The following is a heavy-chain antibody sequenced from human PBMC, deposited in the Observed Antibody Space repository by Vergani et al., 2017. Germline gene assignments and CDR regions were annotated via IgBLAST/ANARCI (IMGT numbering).Heavy chain of an antibody. Sequence: QMQLVQSGPEVKKPGTSVKVSCKASGFTFTSSAMQWVRQARGQRLEWIGWIVVGSGNTNYAQKFQERVTITRDMSTSTAYMELSSLRSEDTAVYYCAADSGYDSLSYYYGMDFWGQGTTVTVSS. CDR3: AADSGYDSLSYYYGMDF. D-gene: IGHD5-12*01. J-gene: IGHJ6*02. CDR2: IVVGSGNT. V-gene: IGHV1-58*02. CDR1: GFTFTSSA.